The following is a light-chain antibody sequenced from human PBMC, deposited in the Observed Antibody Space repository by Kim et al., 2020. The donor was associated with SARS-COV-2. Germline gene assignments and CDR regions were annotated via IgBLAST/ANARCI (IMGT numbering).Light chain of an antibody. CDR2: DDS. Sequence: SPGERDTLSCRASQSVSSYLAWDRQKPGQAPGLLIYDDSNRATGIPARFSGSGSGTDFTLTISSLEPEDFAVDYCQQRSNWPPLTFGGGTKVDIK. CDR1: QSVSSY. J-gene: IGKJ4*01. V-gene: IGKV3-11*01. CDR3: QQRSNWPPLT.